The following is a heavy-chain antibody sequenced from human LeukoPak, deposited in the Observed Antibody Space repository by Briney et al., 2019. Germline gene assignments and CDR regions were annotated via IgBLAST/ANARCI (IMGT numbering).Heavy chain of an antibody. V-gene: IGHV1-18*04. CDR2: ISAYKGNS. Sequence: ASVTLSCQACGCTLTSYGISWVRQARGRGLDWMGWISAYKGNSHYVRKLQGRVTMNTYTSTSTADMELRSLRSDDTAEYYCARDTNHAFDIWGQGTMVTVSS. CDR3: ARDTNHAFDI. J-gene: IGHJ3*02. CDR1: GCTLTSYG.